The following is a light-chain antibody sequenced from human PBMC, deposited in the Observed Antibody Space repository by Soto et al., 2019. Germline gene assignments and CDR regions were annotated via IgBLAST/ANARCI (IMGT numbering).Light chain of an antibody. CDR3: QQYYSYPRT. CDR2: AAS. J-gene: IGKJ1*01. Sequence: IQMTQSPSTLSASTGDRFTITCRASQGISSYLAWYQQKPGKAPKLLIYAASTLQSGVPSRFSGSGSGTDFTLTISCLQSEDFATYYCQQYYSYPRTFGQGTKVDIK. CDR1: QGISSY. V-gene: IGKV1-8*01.